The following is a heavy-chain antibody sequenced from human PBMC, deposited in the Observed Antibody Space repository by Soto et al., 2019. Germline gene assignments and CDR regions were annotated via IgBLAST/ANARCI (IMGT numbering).Heavy chain of an antibody. Sequence: GASVKVSCKTSGFTFSSSAVHWVRQARGHRLQWIGWIDVGSANANYADSVKGRFTISRDNSKNTLYLQMNSLRAEDTAVYYCARDRFASSWSYFDYWGQGTPVTVSS. CDR1: GFTFSSSA. V-gene: IGHV1-58*01. CDR2: IDVGSANA. J-gene: IGHJ4*02. CDR3: ARDRFASSWSYFDY. D-gene: IGHD6-13*01.